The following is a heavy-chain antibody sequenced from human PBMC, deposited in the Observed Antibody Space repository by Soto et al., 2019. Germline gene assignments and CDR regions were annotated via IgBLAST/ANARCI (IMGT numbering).Heavy chain of an antibody. CDR1: GYFFTNYW. CDR3: VRQGLNRMSPVPATSDY. J-gene: IGHJ4*02. D-gene: IGHD2-15*01. CDR2: IHPGDSDT. V-gene: IGHV5-51*01. Sequence: ESRTVSCRGSGYFFTNYWIAWLRQMPGKALEWMGIIHPGDSDTRYTPSFHGQVTISVDRSTSTAYLQWSSLEASDTAIYYCVRQGLNRMSPVPATSDYWGQGTLVTVSS.